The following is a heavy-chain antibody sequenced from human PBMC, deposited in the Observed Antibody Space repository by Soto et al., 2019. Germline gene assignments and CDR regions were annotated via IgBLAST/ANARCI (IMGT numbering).Heavy chain of an antibody. CDR3: ARAEYSNYVGYYYYYGMGV. CDR1: GGSISSGDYY. Sequence: SETLSLTCTVSGGSISSGDYYWSWIRQPPGKGLEWIGYIYYSGSTYYNPSLKSRVTISVDTSKNQFSLKLSSVTAADTAVYYCARAEYSNYVGYYYYYGMGVWGQGTTVTVSS. J-gene: IGHJ6*02. V-gene: IGHV4-30-4*01. CDR2: IYYSGST. D-gene: IGHD4-4*01.